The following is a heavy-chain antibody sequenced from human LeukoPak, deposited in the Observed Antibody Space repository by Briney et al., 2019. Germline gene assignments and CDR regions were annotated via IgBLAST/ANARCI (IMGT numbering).Heavy chain of an antibody. CDR2: IYYSGST. D-gene: IGHD3-10*01. CDR3: ARGFTMVRGVISDY. CDR1: GGSISSYY. J-gene: IGHJ4*02. Sequence: SETLSLTCIVSGGSISSYYWSWIRQPPGKGLEWIGYIYYSGSTNYKPPLKSRVTISVDTSKNQFSLKLSSVTAADTAVYYCARGFTMVRGVISDYWGQGTLVTVSS. V-gene: IGHV4-59*01.